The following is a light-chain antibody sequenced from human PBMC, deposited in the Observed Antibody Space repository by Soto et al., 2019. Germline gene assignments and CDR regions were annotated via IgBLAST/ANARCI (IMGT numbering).Light chain of an antibody. CDR2: EAS. Sequence: EIQLTQSPSTLSLSPGERVTLSCRASQSISSWLAWYQQKPGKAPRLLIYEASTLKSGIPARFSGSGSGTEFTLTISSLEPDDFATYYCQQYNSYSWTFGQGTKVDI. CDR3: QQYNSYSWT. J-gene: IGKJ1*01. V-gene: IGKV1-5*01. CDR1: QSISSW.